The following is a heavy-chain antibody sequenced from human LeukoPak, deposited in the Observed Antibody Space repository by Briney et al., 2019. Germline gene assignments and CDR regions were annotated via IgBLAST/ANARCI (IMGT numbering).Heavy chain of an antibody. D-gene: IGHD1-26*01. CDR1: GFTFSAYA. Sequence: PGGSLRLSCAASGFTFSAYAMHWVRQAPGKGLEWVAVISYDGSNKYYADSVKGRFTISGDKSKDTLYLQMNSLRPEDAAVYYFARGPGPIAGAKNPFDIWGHGTMVTVSS. CDR2: ISYDGSNK. CDR3: ARGPGPIAGAKNPFDI. V-gene: IGHV3-30*01. J-gene: IGHJ3*02.